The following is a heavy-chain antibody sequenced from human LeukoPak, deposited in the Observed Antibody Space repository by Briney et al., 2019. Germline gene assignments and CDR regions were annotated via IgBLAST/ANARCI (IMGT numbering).Heavy chain of an antibody. CDR2: ITYDGNND. V-gene: IGHV3-30-3*01. CDR3: ARAFTAVTTRSLGY. CDR1: GFTFSSYW. J-gene: IGHJ4*02. D-gene: IGHD4-17*01. Sequence: GGSLRLSCAASGFTFSSYWMSWVRQAPGKGLEWVAVITYDGNNDYYADSVKGRFTISRDNSKNTLSLQMNSLRGEDTAVYYCARAFTAVTTRSLGYWGQGILVTVSS.